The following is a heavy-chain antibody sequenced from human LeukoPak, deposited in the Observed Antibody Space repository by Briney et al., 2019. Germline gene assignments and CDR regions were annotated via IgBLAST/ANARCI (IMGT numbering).Heavy chain of an antibody. V-gene: IGHV3-7*01. CDR2: IKQDGSEK. D-gene: IGHD3-10*01. J-gene: IGHJ4*02. CDR3: ARGYYYGSGSYYFDY. CDR1: GFTFSSYW. Sequence: GGSLRLSCAASGFTFSSYWMSWVRQAPGKGLEWVASIKQDGSEKFYVDSVKGRFTISRDNAKNSLYLQMNSLRAEDTAVYYCARGYYYGSGSYYFDYWGQGTLVTVSS.